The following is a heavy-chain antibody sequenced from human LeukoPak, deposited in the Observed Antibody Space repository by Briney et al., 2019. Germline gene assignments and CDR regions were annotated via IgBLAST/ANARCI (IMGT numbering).Heavy chain of an antibody. D-gene: IGHD1-26*01. J-gene: IGHJ4*02. CDR3: ARQGELLTYFGY. CDR1: GYTFTSYY. CDR2: INPSGGST. Sequence: GASVKVSCKASGYTFTSYYMHWVRQAPGQGLEWMGIINPSGGSTSYAQKFQGRVTMTRDMSTSTVYMELSSLRSEDTAVYYCARQGELLTYFGYWGQGTLVTVSS. V-gene: IGHV1-46*01.